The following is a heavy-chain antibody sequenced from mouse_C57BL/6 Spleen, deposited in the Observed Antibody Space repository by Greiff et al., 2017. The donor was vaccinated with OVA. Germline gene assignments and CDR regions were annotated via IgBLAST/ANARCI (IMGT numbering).Heavy chain of an antibody. CDR3: ARHRGNYYAMDY. CDR2: IWSDGST. Sequence: VKVVESGPGLVAPSQSLSITCTVSGFSLTSYGVHWVRQPPGKGLEWLVVIWSDGSTTYNSALKSRLSISKDNSKSQVFLKMNSLHTDDTAMYYCARHRGNYYAMDYWGQGTSVTVSS. D-gene: IGHD3-3*01. CDR1: GFSLTSYG. J-gene: IGHJ4*01. V-gene: IGHV2-6-1*01.